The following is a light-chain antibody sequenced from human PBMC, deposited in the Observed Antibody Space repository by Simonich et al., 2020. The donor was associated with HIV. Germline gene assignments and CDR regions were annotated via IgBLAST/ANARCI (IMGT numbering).Light chain of an antibody. J-gene: IGKJ2*01. CDR2: GAS. CDR3: QQYNNWPNT. Sequence: EIVMTQSPATLSVSPGERATLSCRASQSVSSNLAWYQQKAGQAPRLLIYGASTRATGIPARFSGSGSGTEFTLTISSMQSEDFVVYHCQQYNNWPNTFGQGTKLEIK. V-gene: IGKV3-15*01. CDR1: QSVSSN.